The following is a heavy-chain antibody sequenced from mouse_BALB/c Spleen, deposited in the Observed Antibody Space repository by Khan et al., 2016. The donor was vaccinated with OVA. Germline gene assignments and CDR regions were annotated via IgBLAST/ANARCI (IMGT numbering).Heavy chain of an antibody. CDR2: IWSVGST. V-gene: IGHV2-6-1*01. D-gene: IGHD2-4*01. CDR1: GFSLTNYG. CDR3: DRPPYYHYNILAY. Sequence: QVQLKESGPGLVAPSQSLSITCTISGFSLTNYGVHWVRQPPGKGLEWVVVIWSVGSTTYNSALKSRLIISKDNSKSQLFLKTNSLQTDDAAMYFCDRPPYYHYNILAYWGQGTSVTVSS. J-gene: IGHJ4*01.